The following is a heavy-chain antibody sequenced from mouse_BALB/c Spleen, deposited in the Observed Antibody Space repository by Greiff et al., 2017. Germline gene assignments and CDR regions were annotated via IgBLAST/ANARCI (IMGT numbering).Heavy chain of an antibody. CDR3: ARSPLLRPLMDY. D-gene: IGHD1-2*01. CDR2: ISYSGST. J-gene: IGHJ4*01. Sequence: EVKLVESGPSLVKPSQTLSLTCSVTGDSITSGYWNWIRKFPGNKLEYMGYISYSGSTYYNPSLKSRISITRDTSKNQYYLQLNSVTTEDTATYYCARSPLLRPLMDYWGQGTSVTVSS. V-gene: IGHV3-8*02. CDR1: GDSITSGY.